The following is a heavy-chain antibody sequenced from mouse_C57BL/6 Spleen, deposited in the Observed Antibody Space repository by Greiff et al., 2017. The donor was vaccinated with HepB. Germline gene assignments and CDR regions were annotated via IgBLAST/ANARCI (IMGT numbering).Heavy chain of an antibody. CDR1: GYTFTDYY. V-gene: IGHV1-19*01. CDR2: INPYNGGT. D-gene: IGHD1-1*01. CDR3: AIYYYGSSYYFDY. Sequence: VLLKQSGPVLVKPGASVKMSCKASGYTFTDYYMNWVKQSHGKSLEWIGVINPYNGGTSYNQKFKGKATLTVDKSSSTAYMELNSLTSEDSAVYYCAIYYYGSSYYFDYWGQGPTLTVSS. J-gene: IGHJ2*01.